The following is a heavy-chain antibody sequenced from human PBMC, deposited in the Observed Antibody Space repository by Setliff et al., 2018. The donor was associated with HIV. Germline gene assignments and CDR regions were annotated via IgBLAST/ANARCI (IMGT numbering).Heavy chain of an antibody. D-gene: IGHD2-15*01. CDR2: IIPMYGVA. Sequence: SVKVSCKASGGTFSSYVISWVRQAPGQGPEWMGGIIPMYGVANYAQKFQGRVTITTDESTSTAYMELSSLRSDDTAIYYCAKPFGSGHLAYYFDYWGQGTLVTVSS. CDR1: GGTFSSYV. J-gene: IGHJ4*02. V-gene: IGHV1-69*05. CDR3: AKPFGSGHLAYYFDY.